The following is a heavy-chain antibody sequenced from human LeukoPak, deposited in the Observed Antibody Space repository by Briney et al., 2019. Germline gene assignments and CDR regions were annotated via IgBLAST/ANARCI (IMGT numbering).Heavy chain of an antibody. Sequence: GGSLRPSCAASGFTFSSYSMNWVRQAPGKGLEWASSISSSSSYIYYADSVKGRFTISRDNAKNSLYLQMNSLRAEDTAVYYCARGVVPSAINWFDPWGQGTLVTVSS. CDR3: ARGVVPSAINWFDP. CDR1: GFTFSSYS. J-gene: IGHJ5*02. V-gene: IGHV3-21*01. CDR2: ISSSSSYI. D-gene: IGHD2-2*02.